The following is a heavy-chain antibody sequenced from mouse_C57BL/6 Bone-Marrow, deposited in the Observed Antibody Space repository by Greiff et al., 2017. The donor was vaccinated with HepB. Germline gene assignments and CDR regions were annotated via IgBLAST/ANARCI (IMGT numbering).Heavy chain of an antibody. J-gene: IGHJ4*01. CDR1: GYTFTSYW. V-gene: IGHV1-64*01. Sequence: VQLQQPGAELVKPGASVKLSCKASGYTFTSYWMHWVKQRPGQGLEWIGMIHPNSGSTNYNEKFKSKATLTVDKSSSTAYMQLSSLTSEDSAVYYCAREGVYDGYYKGAMDYWGQGTSVTVSS. D-gene: IGHD2-3*01. CDR2: IHPNSGST. CDR3: AREGVYDGYYKGAMDY.